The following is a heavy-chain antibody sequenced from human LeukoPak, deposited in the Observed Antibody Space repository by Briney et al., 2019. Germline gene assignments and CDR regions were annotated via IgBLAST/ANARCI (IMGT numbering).Heavy chain of an antibody. CDR1: GFTFSTYA. J-gene: IGHJ4*02. Sequence: GGSLRLSCAASGFTFSTYAMHWVRQIPGKGLEYVSAISTNGGGTYYANSVKGRFTISRDNSKNTLYLQMGSLRAEDMAVYYCARYCSGVSCYSGYDYWGQGTLVTVSS. V-gene: IGHV3-64*01. D-gene: IGHD2-15*01. CDR3: ARYCSGVSCYSGYDY. CDR2: ISTNGGGT.